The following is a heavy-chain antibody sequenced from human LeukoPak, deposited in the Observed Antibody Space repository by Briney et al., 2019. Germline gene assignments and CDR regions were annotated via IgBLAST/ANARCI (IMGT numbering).Heavy chain of an antibody. CDR2: ISSDGSNK. D-gene: IGHD3-3*01. J-gene: IGHJ3*02. CDR1: GFTFSNYA. Sequence: PGRSLRLSCAASGFTFSNYAMHWVRQAPGKGLEWVVVISSDGSNKYYADSVKGRFTISRDNSKNTLYLQMNSLRAEDTAVYYCASGHRVGVVLDAFDIWGQGTMVTVSS. CDR3: ASGHRVGVVLDAFDI. V-gene: IGHV3-30-3*01.